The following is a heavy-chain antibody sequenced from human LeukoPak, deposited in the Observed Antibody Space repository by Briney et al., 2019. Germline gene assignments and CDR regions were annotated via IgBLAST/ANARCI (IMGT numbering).Heavy chain of an antibody. D-gene: IGHD6-19*01. V-gene: IGHV4-4*07. Sequence: SETLSLTCTVSADSISSSYWSWIRQPAGKGLEWIGRIFASGSTNYNPSLKSRVTMSVDTSKNQFSLKLSSVTAADTAVYYCARDRSAWFFDYWGQGTLVTVSS. CDR1: ADSISSSY. J-gene: IGHJ4*02. CDR2: IFASGST. CDR3: ARDRSAWFFDY.